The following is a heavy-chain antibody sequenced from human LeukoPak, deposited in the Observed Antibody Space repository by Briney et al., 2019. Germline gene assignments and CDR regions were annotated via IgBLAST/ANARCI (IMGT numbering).Heavy chain of an antibody. CDR1: GYSLTNFD. CDR3: ARGPQWRGDYYYMDV. CDR2: MNPNSGNK. Sequence: ASVKVSCKASGYSLTNFDINWVRQATGQGLEWMGWMNPNSGNKGYAQKFQGRVTMTVNTSITTAYMELSSLRSEDTAVYYCARGPQWRGDYYYMDVWGRGTTVTVSS. D-gene: IGHD6-19*01. V-gene: IGHV1-8*01. J-gene: IGHJ6*03.